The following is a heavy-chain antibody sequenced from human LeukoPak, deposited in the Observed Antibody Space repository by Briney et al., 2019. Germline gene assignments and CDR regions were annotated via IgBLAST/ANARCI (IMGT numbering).Heavy chain of an antibody. Sequence: PGGSLRLSCAASGFTFDDYGMSWVRQAPGKGLECVSGINWSGGNTGYADSVQGRFTISRDNAKNSLYLQMNSLIAEDTALYYCARWSSSGWHTHGWDMDVWGKGTTVIVSS. CDR3: ARWSSSGWHTHGWDMDV. J-gene: IGHJ6*03. CDR1: GFTFDDYG. V-gene: IGHV3-20*04. D-gene: IGHD6-19*01. CDR2: INWSGGNT.